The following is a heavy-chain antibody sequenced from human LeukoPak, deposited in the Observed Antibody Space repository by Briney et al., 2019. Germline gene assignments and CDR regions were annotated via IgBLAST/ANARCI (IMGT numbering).Heavy chain of an antibody. Sequence: GGSPRLSCAASGFTFSSYLMNWVRQAPGKGLEWVANINQDGSKKNYVDSVKGRFTISRDNAKNSPYLQMNGLRAEDTAVYYCEGAWSWGQGTLVTVSS. CDR2: INQDGSKK. V-gene: IGHV3-7*01. D-gene: IGHD2-8*02. CDR1: GFTFSSYL. J-gene: IGHJ5*02. CDR3: EGAWS.